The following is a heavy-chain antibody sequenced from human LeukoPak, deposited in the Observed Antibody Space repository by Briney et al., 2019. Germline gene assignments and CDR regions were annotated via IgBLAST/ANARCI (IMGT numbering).Heavy chain of an antibody. J-gene: IGHJ4*02. Sequence: ASVKDSCKASGYTFTGYYMHWVRQAPGQGLGWMGWINPNSGGTNYAQKFQGRVTMTRDTSISTAYMELGRLRSDDTAVYHCARDLPYCSSTSCSYYFDYWGQGTLVTVSS. D-gene: IGHD2-2*01. CDR2: INPNSGGT. CDR1: GYTFTGYY. V-gene: IGHV1-2*02. CDR3: ARDLPYCSSTSCSYYFDY.